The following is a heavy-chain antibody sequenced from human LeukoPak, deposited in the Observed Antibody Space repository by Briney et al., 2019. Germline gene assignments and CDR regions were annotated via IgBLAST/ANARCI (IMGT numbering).Heavy chain of an antibody. CDR2: IYYSGST. D-gene: IGHD3-10*01. V-gene: IGHV4-59*08. CDR3: AIVGGSGTDFDY. J-gene: IGHJ4*02. CDR1: GGSISSYY. Sequence: SETLSLTCTVSGGSISSYYWSWIRQPPGKGLECIGYIYYSGSTYYNPSLKSRVTISVDTSKNQFSLKLSSVTAADTAVYYCAIVGGSGTDFDYWGQGTLVTVSS.